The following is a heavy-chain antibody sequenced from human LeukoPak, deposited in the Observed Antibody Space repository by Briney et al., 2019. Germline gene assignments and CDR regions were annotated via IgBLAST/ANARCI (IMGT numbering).Heavy chain of an antibody. Sequence: SETLSLTCTVSGAPISRNYWSWIRQPPGKGLEWIGYINYIGSSHYNPSLKSRVTISVDTSKNQFSLKVSSVTAADTAVYYCASGSSDYYYYYMDVWGKGTTVTVSS. V-gene: IGHV4-59*08. J-gene: IGHJ6*03. CDR1: GAPISRNY. CDR2: INYIGSS. CDR3: ASGSSDYYYYYMDV. D-gene: IGHD3-22*01.